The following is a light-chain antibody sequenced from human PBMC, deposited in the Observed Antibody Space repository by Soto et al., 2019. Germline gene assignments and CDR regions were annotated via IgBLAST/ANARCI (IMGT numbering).Light chain of an antibody. Sequence: QSALTQPASVSGSPGQSITNACTGTSSDVGGYKSVSWFQQHPGKAPKLIIYEVTNRPSGVSPRFSGSKSGNTASLTISGLQAQDESDYYCSSYTTSSTLVFGGGTKLTVL. J-gene: IGLJ3*02. V-gene: IGLV2-14*01. CDR2: EVT. CDR1: SSDVGGYKS. CDR3: SSYTTSSTLV.